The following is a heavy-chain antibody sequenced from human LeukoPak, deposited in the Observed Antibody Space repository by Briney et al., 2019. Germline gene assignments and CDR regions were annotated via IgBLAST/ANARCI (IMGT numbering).Heavy chain of an antibody. J-gene: IGHJ4*02. CDR1: GSTFSSCA. D-gene: IGHD1-26*01. CDR3: AKDPIFSGSYGVFDS. CDR2: IIDSGNSL. Sequence: GGSLRLSCAASGSTFSSCAMSWVRQAPGKGLEWVSTIIDSGNSLYYADSVEGRFTISRDNSKNTLYLQMNSLRAGDTAVYYCAKDPIFSGSYGVFDSWGQGTLVTVSS. V-gene: IGHV3-23*01.